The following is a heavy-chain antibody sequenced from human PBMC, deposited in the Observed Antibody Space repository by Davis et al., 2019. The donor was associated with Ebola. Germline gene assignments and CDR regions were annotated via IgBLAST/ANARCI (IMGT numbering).Heavy chain of an antibody. CDR3: AREGRSGSYFSSFDY. CDR1: RDSINSYF. D-gene: IGHD1-26*01. V-gene: IGHV4-4*07. CDR2: IYFTGTI. J-gene: IGHJ4*02. Sequence: PSETLSLTCTVSRDSINSYFWTWIRQPAGKGLEWIGRIYFTGTINYSPSLKSRVTMSVDTSKNQFSLKLSSVTAADTAVYYCAREGRSGSYFSSFDYWGQGTLVTVSS.